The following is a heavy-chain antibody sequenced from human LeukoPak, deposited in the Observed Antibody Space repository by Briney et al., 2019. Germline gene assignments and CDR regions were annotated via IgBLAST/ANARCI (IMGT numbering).Heavy chain of an antibody. V-gene: IGHV3-21*01. CDR2: ISSSAAYI. CDR3: ARSLLGSCTGGTCYIDYYGMDV. J-gene: IGHJ6*02. D-gene: IGHD2-15*01. CDR1: GFSFSSYS. Sequence: GGSLRLSCAASGFSFSSYSLNWVRQAPGRGLEWVSSISSSAAYIFYADSLKGRFTISRDDAKNSLYLQMNSLRAEDTAVYYCARSLLGSCTGGTCYIDYYGMDVWGQGTTVTVSS.